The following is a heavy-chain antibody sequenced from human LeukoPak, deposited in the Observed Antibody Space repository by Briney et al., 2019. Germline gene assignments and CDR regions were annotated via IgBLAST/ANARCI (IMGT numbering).Heavy chain of an antibody. CDR2: IYYSGST. D-gene: IGHD3-10*01. J-gene: IGHJ4*02. V-gene: IGHV4-39*01. CDR3: ARPAYGSGSYSGFDY. Sequence: SETLSLTCTVSGGSISSSGYYWGWIRQPPGKGLEWIGTIYYSGSTYYNPSLKSRVTISEDTSKNQFSLKLSSVTAADTAVYYCARPAYGSGSYSGFDYWGQGTLVTVSS. CDR1: GGSISSSGYY.